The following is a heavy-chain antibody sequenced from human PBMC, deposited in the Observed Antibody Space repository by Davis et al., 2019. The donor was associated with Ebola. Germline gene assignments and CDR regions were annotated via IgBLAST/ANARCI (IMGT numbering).Heavy chain of an antibody. Sequence: AASVKVSCKASGYTFNSHGISWVRQAPGQGLEWMAWISAYNGHTNYAQRVQGRVTMTTDTSTSTAFMELRSLRPDDTAAYYCARMPPDYGDAFDIWGQGTMVTVSS. CDR3: ARMPPDYGDAFDI. CDR1: GYTFNSHG. D-gene: IGHD4-17*01. V-gene: IGHV1-18*01. CDR2: ISAYNGHT. J-gene: IGHJ3*02.